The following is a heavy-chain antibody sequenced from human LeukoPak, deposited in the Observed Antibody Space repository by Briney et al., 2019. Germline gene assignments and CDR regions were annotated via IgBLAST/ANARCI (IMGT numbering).Heavy chain of an antibody. CDR2: GEGDGSTS. J-gene: IGHJ4*02. V-gene: IGHV3-74*03. CDR3: TKADHFDY. Sequence: GGSLRLSCAASGFTLSNYWMHWVRQAPGKGLVWVARGEGDGSTSTYADSARGRFTISRDNAKNTLYLQMNSLRAEDTAVYYCTKADHFDYWGQGTLVTVSS. CDR1: GFTLSNYW.